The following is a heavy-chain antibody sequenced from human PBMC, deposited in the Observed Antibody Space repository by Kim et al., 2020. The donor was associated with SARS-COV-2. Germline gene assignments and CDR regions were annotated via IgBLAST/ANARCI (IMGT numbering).Heavy chain of an antibody. J-gene: IGHJ4*02. CDR1: GYTLTELS. CDR3: ATLDSSGYYKEYYFDY. D-gene: IGHD3-22*01. CDR2: FDPEDGET. Sequence: ASVKVSCKVSGYTLTELSMHWVRQAPGKGLEWMGGFDPEDGETIYAQKFQGRVTMTEDTSTDTAYMDLSSLRSEDTAVYYCATLDSSGYYKEYYFDYWGQRPLVTVSS. V-gene: IGHV1-24*01.